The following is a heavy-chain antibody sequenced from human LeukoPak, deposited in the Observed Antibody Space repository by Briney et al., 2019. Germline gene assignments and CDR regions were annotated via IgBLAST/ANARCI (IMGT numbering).Heavy chain of an antibody. D-gene: IGHD2-8*01. V-gene: IGHV1-18*01. CDR3: ARDRCTNGVCYVDY. CDR2: ISAYNGNT. CDR1: GYTFTSYG. Sequence: AASVKVSCKASGYTFTSYGISWVRQAPGQGLEWMGWISAYNGNTNYAQKLQGRVTMTTDTSTSTAYMELRSLRSDDTAVYYCARDRCTNGVCYVDYWGQGTLVTVSS. J-gene: IGHJ4*02.